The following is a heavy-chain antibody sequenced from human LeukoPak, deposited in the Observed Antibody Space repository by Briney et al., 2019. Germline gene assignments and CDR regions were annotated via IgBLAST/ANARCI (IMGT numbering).Heavy chain of an antibody. V-gene: IGHV3-7*05. CDR2: IKEDGSEK. D-gene: IGHD6-13*01. J-gene: IGHJ4*02. CDR3: AREIGSAARGR. CDR1: GFTFSSYW. Sequence: GGSLRLPCAASGFTFSSYWMSWVRQAPGKGLEWVANIKEDGSEKYYVDSVKGRFTISRDNAKNSLYLQMNSLRAEDTAVYYCAREIGSAARGRWGQGTLVTVSS.